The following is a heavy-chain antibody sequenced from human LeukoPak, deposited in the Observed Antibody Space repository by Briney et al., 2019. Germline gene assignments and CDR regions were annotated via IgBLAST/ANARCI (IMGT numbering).Heavy chain of an antibody. J-gene: IGHJ5*02. D-gene: IGHD6-19*01. CDR1: GFTFSSYA. CDR2: ISGSGGST. Sequence: GGSLRLSCAASGFTFSSYAMSWVRQAPGKGLEWVSAISGSGGSTYYADSVKGRFTISRDNSKNTLYLQMNSLRAEDTAVYYCAKDWVAVAGSTNWFDPWGQGTLVTVSS. CDR3: AKDWVAVAGSTNWFDP. V-gene: IGHV3-23*01.